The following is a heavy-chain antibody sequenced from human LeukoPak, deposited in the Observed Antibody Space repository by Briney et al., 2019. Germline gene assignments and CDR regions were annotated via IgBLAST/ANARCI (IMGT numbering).Heavy chain of an antibody. CDR2: IYSGGST. V-gene: IGHV3-53*01. Sequence: GGSLRLSCAASGFTVSSNYMSWVRQAPGKGLEWVSVIYSGGSTYYADSVKGRFTISRDNSKNTLYLQMNSLRVEDTAVYYCARDLATNYYYGMDVWGQGTTVTVSS. CDR1: GFTVSSNY. D-gene: IGHD3-3*02. J-gene: IGHJ6*02. CDR3: ARDLATNYYYGMDV.